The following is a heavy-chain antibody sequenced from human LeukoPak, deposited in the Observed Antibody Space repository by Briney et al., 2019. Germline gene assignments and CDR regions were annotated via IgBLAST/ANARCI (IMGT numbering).Heavy chain of an antibody. J-gene: IGHJ4*02. V-gene: IGHV1-2*02. CDR1: VYTFTGYY. Sequence: GTSVKVSCEASVYTFTGYYMHWVRQAPGQGLEWMGWINPNSGGTNYAQKFQGRVTMTRDTSISTAYMELSRLRSDDTAVYYCARVRWLQHFDYWGQGTLVTVSS. D-gene: IGHD5-24*01. CDR2: INPNSGGT. CDR3: ARVRWLQHFDY.